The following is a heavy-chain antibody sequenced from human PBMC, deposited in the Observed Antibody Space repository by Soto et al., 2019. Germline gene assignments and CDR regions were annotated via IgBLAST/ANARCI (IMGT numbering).Heavy chain of an antibody. J-gene: IGHJ5*02. V-gene: IGHV3-23*01. Sequence: GTLRPSCAASGFTFSSYAMSWVRQAPGKGLEWVSAISGSGGSTYYADSVKGRFTISRDNSKNTLYLQMNSLRAEDTAVYYCAKPPPRYCSGGSCQGPWGQGTLVTVSS. CDR3: AKPPPRYCSGGSCQGP. CDR2: ISGSGGST. D-gene: IGHD2-15*01. CDR1: GFTFSSYA.